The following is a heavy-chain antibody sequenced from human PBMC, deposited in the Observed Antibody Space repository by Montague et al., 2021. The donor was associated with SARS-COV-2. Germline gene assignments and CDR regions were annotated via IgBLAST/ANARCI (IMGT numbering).Heavy chain of an antibody. Sequence: SLRLSCAASGFTFIISEMNWVRQAPGKGLEWVSYISSSGSTIYHADSVKGRFTISRDNAKNSLYLQMNSLRAEDTAVYYCARDQLRRYCSGGSCQDYYYYYGMDVWGQGTTVTVSS. V-gene: IGHV3-48*03. CDR3: ARDQLRRYCSGGSCQDYYYYYGMDV. J-gene: IGHJ6*02. CDR2: ISSSGSTI. CDR1: GFTFIISE. D-gene: IGHD2-15*01.